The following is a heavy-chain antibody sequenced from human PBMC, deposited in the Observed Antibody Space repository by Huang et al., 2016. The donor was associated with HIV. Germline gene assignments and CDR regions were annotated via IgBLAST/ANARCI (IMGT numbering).Heavy chain of an antibody. J-gene: IGHJ3*02. CDR3: ARQGVGDFVVEPTGLGAFDI. D-gene: IGHD2-2*01. V-gene: IGHV5-51*01. Sequence: EVQLVQSGAVVKKPGESLKISCKGSGYTFNGYWIGWVRQMSGKGLEWMGIMYPVDSDTTYSPSFQGQVTISADKSISTAYLQWSGLKASDTAMYYCARQGVGDFVVEPTGLGAFDIWGQGTMVTVSS. CDR1: GYTFNGYW. CDR2: MYPVDSDT.